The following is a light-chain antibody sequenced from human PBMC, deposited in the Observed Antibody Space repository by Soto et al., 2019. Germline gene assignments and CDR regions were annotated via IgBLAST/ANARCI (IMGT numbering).Light chain of an antibody. Sequence: QSALTQPPSASGSPGQSVPISCTGTSSDVGGYNYVSWYQQHPGKAPKLMISEVSKRPSGVPDRFSGSKSGNTASLTVSGLKAEDEAESYCSSFAGNNNLVFGGGTKLTVL. CDR3: SSFAGNNNLV. CDR1: SSDVGGYNY. V-gene: IGLV2-8*01. J-gene: IGLJ2*01. CDR2: EVS.